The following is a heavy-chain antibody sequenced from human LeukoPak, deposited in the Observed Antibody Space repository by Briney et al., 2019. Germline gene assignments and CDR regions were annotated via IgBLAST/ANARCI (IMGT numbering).Heavy chain of an antibody. CDR1: GYTFTSYG. D-gene: IGHD1-26*01. Sequence: ASVKVSCKASGYTFTSYGISWVRLAPGQGLEWMGWISAYNGNTNYAQKLQGRVTMTTDTSTSTAYMELRSLRSDDTAVYYCARDLMGATPFDYWGQGTLVTVSS. J-gene: IGHJ4*02. V-gene: IGHV1-18*01. CDR2: ISAYNGNT. CDR3: ARDLMGATPFDY.